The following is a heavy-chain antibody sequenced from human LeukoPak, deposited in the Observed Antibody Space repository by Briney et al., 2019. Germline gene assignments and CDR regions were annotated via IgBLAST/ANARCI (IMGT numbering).Heavy chain of an antibody. D-gene: IGHD3-10*01. CDR3: ARTTTPHYYGSGSYALGY. CDR1: GFTFSTYA. V-gene: IGHV3-30-3*01. Sequence: AKSRRLSCAASGFTFSTYAMHWVSQGPGKGLEWVAVISYDGSNKFYADSVKGRFTISRDNSKNTLYLQMSSLSAEDTAVYYCARTTTPHYYGSGSYALGYWGQGTLVTVSS. J-gene: IGHJ4*02. CDR2: ISYDGSNK.